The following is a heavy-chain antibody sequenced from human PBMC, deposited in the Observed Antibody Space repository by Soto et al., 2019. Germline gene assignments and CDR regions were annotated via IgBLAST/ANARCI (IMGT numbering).Heavy chain of an antibody. CDR3: ARARVYATGPLDF. CDR1: GFTFTSYT. J-gene: IGHJ4*02. D-gene: IGHD6-13*01. Sequence: GGSLRLSCAASGFTFTSYTMNWVRQAPGKGLGWVSSISSSSDYIYYADSMKGRVTISRDNAKNSLFLDMNSLTGEDTAVYYCARARVYATGPLDFWGQGTLVTVSS. V-gene: IGHV3-21*06. CDR2: ISSSSDYI.